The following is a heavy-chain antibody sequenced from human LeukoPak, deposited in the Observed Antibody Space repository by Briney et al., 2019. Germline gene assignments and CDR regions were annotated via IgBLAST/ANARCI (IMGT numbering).Heavy chain of an antibody. J-gene: IGHJ3*02. V-gene: IGHV3-21*04. D-gene: IGHD2-15*01. CDR2: ISSSSYI. Sequence: GGSLRLSCAASGFTFSSYSMNWVRQAPGKGLEWVSSISSSSYIYYADSVKGRFTISRDNAKNSLYLQMNSLRAEDTAVYYCAKDPGISRLLGAFDIWGQGTMVTVSS. CDR3: AKDPGISRLLGAFDI. CDR1: GFTFSSYS.